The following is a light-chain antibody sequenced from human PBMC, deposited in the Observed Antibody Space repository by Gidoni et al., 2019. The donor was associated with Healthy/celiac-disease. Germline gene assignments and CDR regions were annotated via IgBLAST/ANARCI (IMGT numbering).Light chain of an antibody. Sequence: QSALTQPASVSWSPGQSLTISCTGTSSDVGGYNYVPWYQQHPGKAPKLMIYEVSNRHSGVSNRFSGSKSGNTASLTISGLQAEDEADYYCSSYTSSSTLDVVFGGGTKL. CDR2: EVS. CDR1: SSDVGGYNY. CDR3: SSYTSSSTLDVV. J-gene: IGLJ2*01. V-gene: IGLV2-14*01.